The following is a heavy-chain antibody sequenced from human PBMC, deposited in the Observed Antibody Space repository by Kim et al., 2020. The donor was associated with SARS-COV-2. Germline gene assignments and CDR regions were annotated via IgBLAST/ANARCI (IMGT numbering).Heavy chain of an antibody. CDR3: AKARGDFWSGYPNYYYYGMDV. CDR1: GFTFSSYG. CDR2: ISYDGSNK. D-gene: IGHD3-3*01. J-gene: IGHJ6*02. V-gene: IGHV3-30*18. Sequence: GGSLRLSCAASGFTFSSYGMHWVRQAPGKGLEWVAVISYDGSNKYYADSVKGRFTISRDNSKNTLYLQMNSLRAEDTAVYYCAKARGDFWSGYPNYYYYGMDVWGQGTTVTVSS.